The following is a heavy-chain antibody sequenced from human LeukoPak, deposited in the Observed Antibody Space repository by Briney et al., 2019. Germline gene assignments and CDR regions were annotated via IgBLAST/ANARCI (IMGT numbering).Heavy chain of an antibody. CDR3: AKGDDYGSNTRLPKFNWFDP. CDR1: GFTFDTDG. D-gene: IGHD4/OR15-4a*01. V-gene: IGHV3-30*02. Sequence: GGSLRLSCAASGFTFDTDGMHWVRQAPGKGLERVAFIRHDGSLIYYADSVKGRFTISRDNSKNTLYLQMNSLRTEDTAVYYCAKGDDYGSNTRLPKFNWFDPWGQGTLVTVSS. CDR2: IRHDGSLI. J-gene: IGHJ5*02.